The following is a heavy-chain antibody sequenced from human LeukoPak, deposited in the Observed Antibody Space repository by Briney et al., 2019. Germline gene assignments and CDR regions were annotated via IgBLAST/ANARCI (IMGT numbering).Heavy chain of an antibody. V-gene: IGHV3-15*04. Sequence: GGSLRLSCAASGFTFNYAWMSWVRQVPGKGLEWVGQTVSEIDGGTTDYATPVKGRFTISRDDSKSTLYLQMNSLKIEDTAVYYCTTDEDWNYARKDVWGQGARSSSP. CDR1: GFTFNYAW. CDR3: TTDEDWNYARKDV. J-gene: IGHJ6*02. CDR2: TVSEIDGGTT. D-gene: IGHD1-7*01.